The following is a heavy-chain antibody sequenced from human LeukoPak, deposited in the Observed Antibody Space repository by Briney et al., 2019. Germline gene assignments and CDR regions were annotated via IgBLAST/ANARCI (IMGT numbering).Heavy chain of an antibody. CDR3: ARDKNLGIRNWFDP. Sequence: SETLSLTCAVYGGSFSGYYWSWIRQPPGKGLEWIGEINHSGSTNYNPSLKSRVTISVDTPKNQFSLKLSSVTAADTAVYYCARDKNLGIRNWFDPWGQGTLVTVSS. V-gene: IGHV4-34*01. CDR1: GGSFSGYY. D-gene: IGHD7-27*01. CDR2: INHSGST. J-gene: IGHJ5*02.